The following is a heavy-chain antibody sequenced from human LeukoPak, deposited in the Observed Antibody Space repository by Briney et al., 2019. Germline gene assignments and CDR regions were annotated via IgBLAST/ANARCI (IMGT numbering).Heavy chain of an antibody. CDR3: AKEDIVVVPAAIRGAFDI. CDR2: ISGSGGST. J-gene: IGHJ3*02. D-gene: IGHD2-2*02. Sequence: GGSLRLSCAASGFTFSSYAMSWVRQAPGKGLEWVSAISGSGGSTYYADSVKGRFTISRDNSKNTLYLQMNSLRAEDTAVYYCAKEDIVVVPAAIRGAFDIWGQGTMVTVSS. CDR1: GFTFSSYA. V-gene: IGHV3-23*01.